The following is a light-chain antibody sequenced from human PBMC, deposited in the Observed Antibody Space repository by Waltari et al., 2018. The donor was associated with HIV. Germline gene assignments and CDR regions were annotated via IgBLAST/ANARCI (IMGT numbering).Light chain of an antibody. V-gene: IGKV3-20*01. J-gene: IGKJ2*01. CDR2: GAS. CDR3: HQYDTSPQT. Sequence: EIVLAQSPRTLSLSPGERAPLSCRASKTVTRNYLAWYQVKPGQAPRLLIYGASIRATGVPDKFSGSGSGTDFTLTIGRLEPEDFAVYYCHQYDTSPQTFGQGSKVEIK. CDR1: KTVTRNY.